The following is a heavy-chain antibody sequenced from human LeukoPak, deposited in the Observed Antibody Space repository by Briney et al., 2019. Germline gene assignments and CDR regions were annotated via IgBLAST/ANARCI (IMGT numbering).Heavy chain of an antibody. CDR2: INAGKGNT. Sequence: ASVKVSCKASGYTFTSYAMHWVRQAPGQRLEWMGWINAGKGNTKYSQKFQGRVTITRDTSASTAYMELSSLRSEDTAVYYCAGHVGYCSSTSCLHYGMDVWGQGTTVTVSS. CDR3: AGHVGYCSSTSCLHYGMDV. J-gene: IGHJ6*02. V-gene: IGHV1-3*01. D-gene: IGHD2-2*01. CDR1: GYTFTSYA.